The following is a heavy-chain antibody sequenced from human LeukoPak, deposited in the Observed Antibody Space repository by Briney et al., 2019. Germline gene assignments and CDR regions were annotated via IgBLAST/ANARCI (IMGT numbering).Heavy chain of an antibody. Sequence: GGSLRLSCAASGFTFSNYGMGWVRQTPGKGLEWLSSVSGSGANTYYADSVKGRFTISRDNAENSVSLQMNSLRAGDTAVYYCARRRYDSSGFRLPFDYWGQGTLVTVSS. CDR2: VSGSGANT. CDR3: ARRRYDSSGFRLPFDY. D-gene: IGHD3-22*01. V-gene: IGHV3-23*01. CDR1: GFTFSNYG. J-gene: IGHJ4*02.